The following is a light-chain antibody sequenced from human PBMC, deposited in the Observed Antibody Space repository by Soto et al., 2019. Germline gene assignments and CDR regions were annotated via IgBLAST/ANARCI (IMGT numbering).Light chain of an antibody. Sequence: QSALTQPASVSGSPGQSITISCTGTSSDVGGYNYVSWYQQHPGKAPKLMIYDVSNRPSGVSNRFSGSKSGNTASLTISGLQAEDEADYYRSSYTSSSTRRFGTGTKVTVL. V-gene: IGLV2-14*01. J-gene: IGLJ1*01. CDR2: DVS. CDR3: SSYTSSSTRR. CDR1: SSDVGGYNY.